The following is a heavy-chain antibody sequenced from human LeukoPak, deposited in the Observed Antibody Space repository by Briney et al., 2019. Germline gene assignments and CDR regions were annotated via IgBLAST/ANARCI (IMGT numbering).Heavy chain of an antibody. CDR1: GASISSSTHY. V-gene: IGHV4-39*01. CDR3: ARLTDYRGYYYFDY. D-gene: IGHD4-17*01. J-gene: IGHJ4*02. CDR2: ISDSGST. Sequence: PSETLSLTCTVSGASISSSTHYWGWIRQPPGKGLDWIGSISDSGSTDYNPSLKSRVTISGDTSNNQFSLNLTSVTAADTAVYYCARLTDYRGYYYFDYWGQGTLVTVSS.